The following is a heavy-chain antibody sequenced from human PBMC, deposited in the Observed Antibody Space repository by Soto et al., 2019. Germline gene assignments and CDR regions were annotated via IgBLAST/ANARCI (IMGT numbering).Heavy chain of an antibody. V-gene: IGHV3-7*01. J-gene: IGHJ4*02. D-gene: IGHD1-1*01. CDR1: GFTFSTFW. Sequence: GGSLRLSCAASGFTFSTFWMCWVRQAPGKGLEWVANIKQDGSETYYVDSVKGRFTISRDNAKHSLYLQMNRLRAEDTAVYYCARDSGTSDYWGQGTLVTVSS. CDR3: ARDSGTSDY. CDR2: IKQDGSET.